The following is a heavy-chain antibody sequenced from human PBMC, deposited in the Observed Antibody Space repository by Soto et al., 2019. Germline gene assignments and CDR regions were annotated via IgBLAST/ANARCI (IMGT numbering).Heavy chain of an antibody. Sequence: PGGSLRLSCAASGFTFSSYAMSWVRQAPGKGLEWVSAISGSGGSTYYADSVKGRFTISRDNSKNTLYLQMNRLRAEDTAVYYCAQDNSGRSYYPGMDVWRQGTTVTVP. J-gene: IGHJ6*02. V-gene: IGHV3-23*01. CDR2: ISGSGGST. CDR1: GFTFSSYA. D-gene: IGHD5-12*01. CDR3: AQDNSGRSYYPGMDV.